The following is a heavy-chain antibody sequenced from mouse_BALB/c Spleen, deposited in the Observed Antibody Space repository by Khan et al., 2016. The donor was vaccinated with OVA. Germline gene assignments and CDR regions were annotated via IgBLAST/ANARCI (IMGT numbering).Heavy chain of an antibody. J-gene: IGHJ2*01. CDR2: ISYSGRT. CDR3: ARSVTITTVVATDFDY. V-gene: IGHV3-2*02. CDR1: GYSITSDYA. D-gene: IGHD1-1*01. Sequence: EVQLQESGPGLVKPSQSLSLTCTVTGYSITSDYAWNWIRQFPGNKLEWVGYISYSGRTSYNPSLKSRISITRDTSKNQFFLQLSSVTTEDTATYYCARSVTITTVVATDFDYWDQGTTLTVSS.